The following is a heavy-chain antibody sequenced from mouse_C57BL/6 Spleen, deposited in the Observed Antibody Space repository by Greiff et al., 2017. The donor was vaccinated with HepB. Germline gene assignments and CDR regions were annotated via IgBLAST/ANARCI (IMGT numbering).Heavy chain of an antibody. V-gene: IGHV1-76*01. J-gene: IGHJ2*01. CDR1: GYTFTDYY. CDR2: IYPGSGNT. CDR3: ARLDYYGDYFDY. D-gene: IGHD1-1*01. Sequence: VQLQQSGAELVRPGASVKLSCKASGYTFTDYYINWVKQRPGQGLEWIARIYPGSGNTYYNEKFKGKATLTAEKSSSTAYMQLSSLTSEDSAVYFCARLDYYGDYFDYWGQGTTLTVSS.